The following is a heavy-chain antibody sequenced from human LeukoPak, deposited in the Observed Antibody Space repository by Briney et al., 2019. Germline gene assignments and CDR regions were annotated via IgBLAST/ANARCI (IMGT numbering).Heavy chain of an antibody. CDR1: GFTFSSYA. V-gene: IGHV3-23*01. CDR3: AKKTHGLAARSYYFDY. CDR2: ISGSGGST. J-gene: IGHJ4*02. Sequence: GGSLRLSCAAPGFTFSSYAMSWVRQAPGKGLEWVSAISGSGGSTYYADSVKGRFTISRDNSKNTLYLQMNSLRAEDTAVYYCAKKTHGLAARSYYFDYWGQGTLVTVSS. D-gene: IGHD6-6*01.